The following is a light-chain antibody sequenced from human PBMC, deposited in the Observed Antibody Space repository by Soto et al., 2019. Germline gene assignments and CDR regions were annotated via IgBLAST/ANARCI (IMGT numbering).Light chain of an antibody. J-gene: IGKJ1*01. CDR3: QQYNSYST. V-gene: IGKV1-5*03. Sequence: DIQMTQSPSTLSASVGDRVTITCRASQYISTWLAWYQQKPGKAPKLLISKASSLESGVPSRFSRSGSGTEFTLTISSLQPDDFATYYCQQYNSYSTFVQGTKVEVK. CDR1: QYISTW. CDR2: KAS.